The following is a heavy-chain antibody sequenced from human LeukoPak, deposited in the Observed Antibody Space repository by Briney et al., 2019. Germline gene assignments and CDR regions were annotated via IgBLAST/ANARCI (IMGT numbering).Heavy chain of an antibody. J-gene: IGHJ5*02. D-gene: IGHD3-3*01. Sequence: SETLSLTCAVYGGSFSGYYWSWIRQPPGKGLEWIGEINHSGSTNYNPSLKSRVTISVDTSKNQFSLKLSSVTAADTAVYYCARGRRGIFVVVIGYNWFDPWGQGTPGHRLL. CDR1: GGSFSGYY. CDR2: INHSGST. CDR3: ARGRRGIFVVVIGYNWFDP. V-gene: IGHV4-34*01.